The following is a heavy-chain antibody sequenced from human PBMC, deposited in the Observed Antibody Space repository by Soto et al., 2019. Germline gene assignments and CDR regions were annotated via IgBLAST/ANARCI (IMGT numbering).Heavy chain of an antibody. CDR3: APCGDSYDYNGMDV. J-gene: IGHJ6*02. CDR2: ISKSGGTT. Sequence: QVQLVESGGGLVKPGGSLRLCCAVSGFVFSDNYMSWIRQAPGKGLEWVSYISKSGGTTYYADSVKGRFTISRDNAKNSLYLQMISLRAEDTAVYYCAPCGDSYDYNGMDVWGQGTTGTVSS. D-gene: IGHD4-17*01. CDR1: GFVFSDNY. V-gene: IGHV3-11*01.